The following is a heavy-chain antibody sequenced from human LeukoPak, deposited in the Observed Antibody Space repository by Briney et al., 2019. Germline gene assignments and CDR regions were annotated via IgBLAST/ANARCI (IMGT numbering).Heavy chain of an antibody. CDR1: GGSISSSSYY. CDR2: IYYSGST. J-gene: IGHJ4*02. CDR3: ARMVPDCSSTSCYSPFDY. D-gene: IGHD2-2*01. V-gene: IGHV4-39*01. Sequence: SETLSLTCTVSGGSISSSSYYWGWIRQPPGKGLEWIGSIYYSGSTYYNPSLKSRVTISVDTSKNQFSLKLSSVTAADTAVYYCARMVPDCSSTSCYSPFDYWGQGTLVTVSS.